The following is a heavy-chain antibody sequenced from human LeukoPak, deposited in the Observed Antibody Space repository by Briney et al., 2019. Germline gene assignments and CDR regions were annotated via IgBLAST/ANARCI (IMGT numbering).Heavy chain of an antibody. CDR1: GFSFSSYS. CDR3: AKDDRRHYTSGPNPDSLH. CDR2: ISSGSNYI. D-gene: IGHD6-19*01. V-gene: IGHV3-21*04. Sequence: GGSLRLSCAASGFSFSSYSMNWVRQAPGKGLEWVSCISSGSNYIYHADSVKGRFTVSRDNAKNSVYLQMNSLRVEDTAFYYCAKDDRRHYTSGPNPDSLHWGQGALVTVSS. J-gene: IGHJ4*02.